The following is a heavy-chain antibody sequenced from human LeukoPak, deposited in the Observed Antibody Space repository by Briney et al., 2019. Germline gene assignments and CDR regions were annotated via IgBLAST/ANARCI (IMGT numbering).Heavy chain of an antibody. CDR1: GFTFDDYA. CDR2: INWSSDKI. D-gene: IGHD2-2*01. Sequence: PGRSLRLSCAASGFTFDDYAMLWVRQAPGKGLEWVSNINWSSDKIGYADSVKGRFTISRDNSKNTLYLQMNSLRAEDTAVYYCAKDQGRSIVVVPAANGMDVWGQGTTVTVSS. CDR3: AKDQGRSIVVVPAANGMDV. J-gene: IGHJ6*02. V-gene: IGHV3-9*01.